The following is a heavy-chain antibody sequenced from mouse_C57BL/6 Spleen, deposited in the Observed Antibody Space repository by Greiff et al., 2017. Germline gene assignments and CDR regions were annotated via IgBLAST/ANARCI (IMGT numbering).Heavy chain of an antibody. D-gene: IGHD1-1*01. J-gene: IGHJ4*01. CDR1: GYTFTSYW. CDR3: AMERFTTVVATEDYAMDY. Sequence: QVQLQQPGTELVKPGASVKLSCKASGYTFTSYWMHWVKQRPGQGLEWIGNINPSNGGTNYNEKFKSKATLTVDKSSSTAYMQLSSLTSEDSAVYDCAMERFTTVVATEDYAMDYWGQGTSVTVSS. V-gene: IGHV1-53*01. CDR2: INPSNGGT.